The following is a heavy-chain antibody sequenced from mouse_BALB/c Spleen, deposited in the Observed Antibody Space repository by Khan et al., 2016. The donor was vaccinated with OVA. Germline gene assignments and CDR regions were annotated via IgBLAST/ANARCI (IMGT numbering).Heavy chain of an antibody. CDR3: TTRFAY. CDR1: GFTFSNYW. D-gene: IGHD2-12*01. Sequence: EVVLVVSGGGLVQPGGSMKLSCVASGFTFSNYWMNWVRQSPEKGLEWVAEIRLKSNNYATHYAESVKGRFTISRDDSKSSVYLQMNNLRAEDTGIYYCTTRFAYWGQGTLVTVSA. J-gene: IGHJ3*01. CDR2: IRLKSNNYAT. V-gene: IGHV6-6*02.